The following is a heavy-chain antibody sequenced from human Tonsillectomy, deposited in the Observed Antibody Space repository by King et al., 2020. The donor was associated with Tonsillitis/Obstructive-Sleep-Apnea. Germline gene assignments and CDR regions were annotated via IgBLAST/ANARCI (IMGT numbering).Heavy chain of an antibody. D-gene: IGHD1-1*01. CDR3: ARGMGTPGDY. V-gene: IGHV4-34*01. J-gene: IGHJ4*02. Sequence: VKLQQWGAGLLKPSETLSLTCAVYGGSFSGYYWSWIRQPPGKGLEWIGEINHSGSTNYNPSLKSRVTISVDTSKNQFSLNLSSVTAADTAVYYCARGMGTPGDYWGQGALVTVSS. CDR1: GGSFSGYY. CDR2: INHSGST.